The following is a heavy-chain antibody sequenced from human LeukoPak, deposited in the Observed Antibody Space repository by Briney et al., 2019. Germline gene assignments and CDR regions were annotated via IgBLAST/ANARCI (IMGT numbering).Heavy chain of an antibody. CDR3: ARRSAAEDY. CDR1: GGSISDYY. CDR2: IYYSGFT. D-gene: IGHD6-13*01. J-gene: IGHJ4*02. V-gene: IGHV4-59*01. Sequence: SETLSLTCTVSGGSISDYYWSWFRQSPGKGLEWIGYIYYSGFTNYNPSLKSRVTISVDTSKNQFSLKLSSVTAADTAVYYCARRSAAEDYWGQGTLVTVSS.